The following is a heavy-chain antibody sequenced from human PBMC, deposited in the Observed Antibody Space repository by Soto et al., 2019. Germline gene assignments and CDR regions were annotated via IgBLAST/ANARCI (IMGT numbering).Heavy chain of an antibody. CDR2: IVVGSGNT. D-gene: IGHD3-10*01. CDR3: AADSPRITMVRGAQGY. Sequence: SVKVSCKASGFTFTSSAVQWVRQARGQRLEWIGWIVVGSGNTNYAQKFQERVTITRDMSTSTAYMELSSLRSEDTAVYYCAADSPRITMVRGAQGYWGQGTLVTVSS. CDR1: GFTFTSSA. J-gene: IGHJ4*02. V-gene: IGHV1-58*01.